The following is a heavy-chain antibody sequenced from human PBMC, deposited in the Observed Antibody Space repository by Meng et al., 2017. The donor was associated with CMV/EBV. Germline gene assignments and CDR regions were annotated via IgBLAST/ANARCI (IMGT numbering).Heavy chain of an antibody. CDR1: GRSFSGYY. CDR2: IDPSDSYT. CDR3: ARHTEWELQLDY. J-gene: IGHJ4*02. D-gene: IGHD1-26*01. V-gene: IGHV5-10-1*01. Sequence: VQPQQVCAGLLKPSEPLSLPCAVYGRSFSGYYWSWLRQPPGKGLEWMGRIDPSDSYTNYSPSFQGHVTISADKSISTAYLQWSSLKASDTAMYYCARHTEWELQLDYWGQGTLVTVSS.